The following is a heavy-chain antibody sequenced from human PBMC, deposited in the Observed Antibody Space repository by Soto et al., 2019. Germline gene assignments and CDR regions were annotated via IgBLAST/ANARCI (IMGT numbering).Heavy chain of an antibody. Sequence: EVQLLESEGGLVQPGGSLRLSCEASGFTFSTSAMSWVRQAPGRGLEWVSAISPTSDHKFYANSVTGRFTISRDNSKNTLYLQMNSLGGDDTAVYYWAKGGGGDHGSWGQGTLVAVSS. D-gene: IGHD2-21*02. CDR3: AKGGGGDHGS. CDR2: ISPTSDHK. J-gene: IGHJ5*02. V-gene: IGHV3-23*01. CDR1: GFTFSTSA.